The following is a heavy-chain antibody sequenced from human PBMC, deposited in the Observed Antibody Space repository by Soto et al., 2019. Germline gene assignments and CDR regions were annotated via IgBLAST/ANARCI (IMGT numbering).Heavy chain of an antibody. Sequence: GGSLRLSCAASGFSVMNAWMTWTRQAPGKGLEWVGRIKSISDGGAAEFGAPVKGRFTISRDDSKNTLYLQMNSRKAEDTAVYYCNTWVPVPGVPHDCWGQGTLVTVSS. D-gene: IGHD6-19*01. J-gene: IGHJ4*02. CDR3: NTWVPVPGVPHDC. CDR2: IKSISDGGAA. CDR1: GFSVMNAW. V-gene: IGHV3-15*01.